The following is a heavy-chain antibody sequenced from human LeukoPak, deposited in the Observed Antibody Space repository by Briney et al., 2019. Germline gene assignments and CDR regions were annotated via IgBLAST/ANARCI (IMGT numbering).Heavy chain of an antibody. Sequence: GGSLRLSCATSGFTFSDYAFHWVRQAPGKGLEWVALITFDGNAMYYLDSVKGRFTFSRDNAKNTLYLQMNSLRAEDTAVYYCVRELRTRSASGAFDIWGQGTMVTVSS. CDR1: GFTFSDYA. CDR2: ITFDGNAM. V-gene: IGHV3-30*03. D-gene: IGHD4-17*01. CDR3: VRELRTRSASGAFDI. J-gene: IGHJ3*02.